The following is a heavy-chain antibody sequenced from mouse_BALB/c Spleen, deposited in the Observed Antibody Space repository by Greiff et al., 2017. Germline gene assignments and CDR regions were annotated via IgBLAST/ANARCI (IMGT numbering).Heavy chain of an antibody. V-gene: IGHV5-12-1*01. CDR3: ARHGNWDEGDY. CDR2: ISSGGGST. Sequence: EVKVEESGGGLVKPGGSLKLSCAASGFAFSSYDMSWVRQTPEKRLEWVAYISSGGGSTYYPDTVKGRFTISRDNAKNTLYLQMSSLKSEDTAMYYCARHGNWDEGDYWGQGTTLTVSS. CDR1: GFAFSSYD. J-gene: IGHJ2*01. D-gene: IGHD4-1*01.